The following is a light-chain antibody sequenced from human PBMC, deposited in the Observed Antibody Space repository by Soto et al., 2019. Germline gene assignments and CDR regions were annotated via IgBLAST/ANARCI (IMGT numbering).Light chain of an antibody. CDR3: SSYTSSSTYV. J-gene: IGLJ1*01. CDR1: SSDVGGYTY. V-gene: IGLV2-14*01. CDR2: DVS. Sequence: QSVLTQPASVSGSPGQSITISCTGTSSDVGGYTYVSWYQQHPGKAPKLMTYDVSNRPSGVSNRFSGSKSGNTASLTISGLQAEDEADYYCSSYTSSSTYVFGTGTKLTVL.